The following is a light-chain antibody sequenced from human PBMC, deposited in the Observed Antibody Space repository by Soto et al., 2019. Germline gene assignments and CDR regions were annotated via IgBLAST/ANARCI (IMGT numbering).Light chain of an antibody. CDR1: QSVSSTY. CDR3: QQYRSPPIT. V-gene: IGKV3-20*01. Sequence: PGEIAPLSCRASQSVSSTYLAWYQQQPGQAPRLLMSGTSNRATGTPDRFSGSGSGTDFTLTISRLEPEDFAVYYCQQYRSPPITFGQGTRLEIK. J-gene: IGKJ5*01. CDR2: GTS.